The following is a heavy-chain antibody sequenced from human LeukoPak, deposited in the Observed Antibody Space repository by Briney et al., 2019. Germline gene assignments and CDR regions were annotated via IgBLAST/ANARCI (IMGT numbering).Heavy chain of an antibody. CDR1: GFTFSTYT. CDR3: AKDRTHTSRSFDY. J-gene: IGHJ4*02. D-gene: IGHD2-2*01. CDR2: ISGSGGTT. V-gene: IGHV3-23*01. Sequence: PGGSLRLSCAASGFTFSTYTMTWVRQAPGKGLEWVSGISGSGGTTYYADSVKGRFTISRDNPKNTLYLQMNSLRVEDTAVYYCAKDRTHTSRSFDYWGQGTLVTVSS.